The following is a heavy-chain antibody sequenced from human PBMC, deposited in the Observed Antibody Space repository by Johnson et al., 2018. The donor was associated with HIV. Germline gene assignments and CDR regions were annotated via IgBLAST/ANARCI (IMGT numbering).Heavy chain of an antibody. D-gene: IGHD1-26*01. CDR1: GFTFNSYA. CDR3: AKERYMGSTTLADAFDM. CDR2: ISYDGTNK. Sequence: QVQLVESGGGVVQPGRSLRLSCVASGFTFNSYAMHWVRQAPGKGLEWVAIISYDGTNKYYADSVKGRLTISRDRSKNTLYLQMNSLRAEDTAVYYCAKERYMGSTTLADAFDMWGQGTMVTVSS. J-gene: IGHJ3*02. V-gene: IGHV3-30*04.